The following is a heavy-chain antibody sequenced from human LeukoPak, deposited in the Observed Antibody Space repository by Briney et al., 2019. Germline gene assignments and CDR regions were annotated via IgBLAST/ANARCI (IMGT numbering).Heavy chain of an antibody. J-gene: IGHJ6*02. V-gene: IGHV3-30*18. CDR2: ISYDGSNK. D-gene: IGHD6-6*01. CDR1: GFTFSSYG. CDR3: AKVHYSSSLILPPRHYYYYGMDV. Sequence: GGSLRLSCAASGFTFSSYGMHWVRQAPGKGLEWVAVISYDGSNKYYADSVKGRFTISRDNSKNTLYLQMNSLRAEDTAVYYCAKVHYSSSLILPPRHYYYYGMDVWGQGTTVTVSS.